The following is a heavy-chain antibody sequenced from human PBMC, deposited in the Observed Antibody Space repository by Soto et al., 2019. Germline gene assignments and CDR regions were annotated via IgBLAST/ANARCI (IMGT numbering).Heavy chain of an antibody. V-gene: IGHV3-72*01. CDR2: TKNKANSYTT. Sequence: LKLSCAASGFTFSYRHMDWVRQAPWKGLEWVGRTKNKANSYTTEYAASVKGRFTISRDYSRDSVYLQMNSLKTDDTAVYYCTIEGAYPGPDFDYWGQGTLVTVSS. CDR1: GFTFSYRH. CDR3: TIEGAYPGPDFDY. D-gene: IGHD3-16*01. J-gene: IGHJ4*02.